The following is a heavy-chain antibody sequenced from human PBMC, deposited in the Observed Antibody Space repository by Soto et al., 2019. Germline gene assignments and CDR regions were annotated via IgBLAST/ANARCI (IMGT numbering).Heavy chain of an antibody. CDR3: ASWCSSTSCYYYYGMDV. Sequence: GGSLRLSCAASGFTFSSYAMHWVRQAPGKGLEWVAVISYDGSNKYYADSVKGRFTISRDNSKNTLYLQMNSLRAEDTAVYYCASWCSSTSCYYYYGMDVWGQGTTVTVSS. CDR2: ISYDGSNK. CDR1: GFTFSSYA. D-gene: IGHD2-2*01. V-gene: IGHV3-30-3*01. J-gene: IGHJ6*02.